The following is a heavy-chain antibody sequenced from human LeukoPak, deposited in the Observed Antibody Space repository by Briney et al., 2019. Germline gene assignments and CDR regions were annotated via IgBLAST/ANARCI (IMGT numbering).Heavy chain of an antibody. D-gene: IGHD3-10*01. CDR3: ARDPARYYYGSGSRGYFDY. CDR2: INPNSGGT. J-gene: IGHJ4*02. Sequence: ASVKVSCKASGYTFTGYYMHWVRQAPGQGLEWMGWINPNSGGTNYAQKFQGRVTMTRDTSISTAYMELSRLRSDDTAVYYCARDPARYYYGSGSRGYFDYWGQGTLVTVSS. CDR1: GYTFTGYY. V-gene: IGHV1-2*02.